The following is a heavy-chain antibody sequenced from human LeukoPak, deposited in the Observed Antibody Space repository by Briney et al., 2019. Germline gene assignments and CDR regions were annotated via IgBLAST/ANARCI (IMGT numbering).Heavy chain of an antibody. V-gene: IGHV4-38-2*02. CDR2: IYRSGSS. J-gene: IGHJ6*02. CDR3: ARERIAVAGTTYYYYYGMDV. CDR1: GYSVTSGYY. D-gene: IGHD6-19*01. Sequence: PSETLSLTCTVSGYSVTSGYYWGWIRQPPGKGLEWIGSIYRSGSSYYNPSLKSRVTISLNTSKNQFSLKLSSVTAADTAVYYCARERIAVAGTTYYYYYGMDVWGQGTTVTVSS.